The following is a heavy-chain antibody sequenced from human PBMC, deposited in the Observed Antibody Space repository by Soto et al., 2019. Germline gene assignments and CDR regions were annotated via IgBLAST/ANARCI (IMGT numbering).Heavy chain of an antibody. CDR2: INSDGSGT. Sequence: EVQLVESGGGLVQPGGSLRLSCAASGFTFSSYWMHWVRQAPGKGLVWVSRINSDGSGTSYADSVKGRFTISRDNAKNTLYLQMNSLRAEDTAVYYCARDQSHSYGYNWCDPWGQGTLVTVSS. J-gene: IGHJ5*02. D-gene: IGHD5-18*01. V-gene: IGHV3-74*01. CDR1: GFTFSSYW. CDR3: ARDQSHSYGYNWCDP.